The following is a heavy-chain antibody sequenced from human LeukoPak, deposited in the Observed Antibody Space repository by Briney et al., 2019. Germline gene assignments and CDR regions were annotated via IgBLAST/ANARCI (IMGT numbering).Heavy chain of an antibody. J-gene: IGHJ3*02. Sequence: GGSLRLSCAASGFTFNNYGMHWVRQAPGKGLEWVAVISYDGNNKYYEDSVKGRFTISRDNSKNTLFLQMNSLRTEDTAVYYCALLPPDAFDIWGQGTLVTVSS. CDR3: ALLPPDAFDI. CDR1: GFTFNNYG. D-gene: IGHD3-22*01. V-gene: IGHV3-30*03. CDR2: ISYDGNNK.